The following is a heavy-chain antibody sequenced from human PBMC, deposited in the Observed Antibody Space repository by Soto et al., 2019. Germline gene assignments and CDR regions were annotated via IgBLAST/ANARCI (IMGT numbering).Heavy chain of an antibody. CDR1: GFTFSSYA. CDR2: ISGSGGST. J-gene: IGHJ6*03. CDR3: AKAGYCSSATCATRYYYMHV. D-gene: IGHD2-2*01. V-gene: IGHV3-23*01. Sequence: GGSLRLSCAASGFTFSSYAMGWVRQAPGKGQEWVSAISGSGGSTYYADSVKGRFTISRDNSKNTLYLQMNSLRAEDTAVYYCAKAGYCSSATCATRYYYMHVWGKGTTVTVSS.